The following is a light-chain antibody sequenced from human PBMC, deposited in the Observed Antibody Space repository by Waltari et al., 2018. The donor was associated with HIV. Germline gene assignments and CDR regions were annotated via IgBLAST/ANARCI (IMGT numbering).Light chain of an antibody. Sequence: QTVVTQEPSFSVSPGGTVTLTCGLSSGSVSTSYYPSWYQQTPGQAPRTLIYSTNPCSAGVPECYSGSSLGNKAALTVTGGQSEYESDYYCGLYMGSGSGMFGGGTKLTVL. CDR3: GLYMGSGSGM. CDR2: STN. J-gene: IGLJ3*02. CDR1: SGSVSTSYY. V-gene: IGLV8-61*02.